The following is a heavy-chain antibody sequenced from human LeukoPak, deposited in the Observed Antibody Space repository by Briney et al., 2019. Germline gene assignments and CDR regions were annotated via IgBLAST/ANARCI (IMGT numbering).Heavy chain of an antibody. Sequence: GGSLRLSCAASGFTFSDYYMSWIRQAPGKGLEWVSYISSSGSTIYYADSVKGRFTISRDNAKNSLYLQMNSLRAEDTAVYYCASMYYDFWSGYSYYYYYYGMDVWGQGTTVTVSS. J-gene: IGHJ6*02. V-gene: IGHV3-11*01. CDR2: ISSSGSTI. D-gene: IGHD3-3*01. CDR1: GFTFSDYY. CDR3: ASMYYDFWSGYSYYYYYYGMDV.